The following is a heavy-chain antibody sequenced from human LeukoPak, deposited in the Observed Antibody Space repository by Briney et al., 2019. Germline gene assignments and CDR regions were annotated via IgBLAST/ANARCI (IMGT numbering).Heavy chain of an antibody. CDR1: GFTFSSYG. D-gene: IGHD3-10*02. CDR2: ISYDGSNK. CDR3: AKDRSYLGYGFRLFGEPDY. J-gene: IGHJ4*02. Sequence: GRSLRFSCAASGFTFSSYGMHWVRQAPGKGLEWVAVISYDGSNKYYADSVKGRFTVSRDNSKNTLYLQINSLRAEDTAAYYCAKDRSYLGYGFRLFGEPDYWGQGTLVTVSS. V-gene: IGHV3-30*18.